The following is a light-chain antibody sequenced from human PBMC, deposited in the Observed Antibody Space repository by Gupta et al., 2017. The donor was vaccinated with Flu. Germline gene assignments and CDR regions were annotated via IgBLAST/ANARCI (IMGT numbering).Light chain of an antibody. J-gene: IGKJ2*01. V-gene: IGKV1-5*03. CDR1: ENVITW. CDR3: QQYYSYPYT. Sequence: GDRVTITCRASENVITWLAWYQQKPGKAPKVLIYKASSLESGVPSRFSASGSGTEFTLTITTLQPDDFATYYCQQYYSYPYTFGQGTKLDIK. CDR2: KAS.